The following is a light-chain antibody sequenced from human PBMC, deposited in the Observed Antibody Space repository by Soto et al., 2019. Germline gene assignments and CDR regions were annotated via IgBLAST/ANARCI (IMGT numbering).Light chain of an antibody. J-gene: IGKJ3*01. V-gene: IGKV1-39*01. CDR1: QSISSY. CDR2: AAS. Sequence: DIQMTQSPSSLSASVGDRVTITCRASQSISSYLNWYQQKPGKAPKLLIYAASSLQSGVPSRFSGRGSGTDFTLTIRSLQPEDFATYYCQQRYSTPQTFGPGTKGDIK. CDR3: QQRYSTPQT.